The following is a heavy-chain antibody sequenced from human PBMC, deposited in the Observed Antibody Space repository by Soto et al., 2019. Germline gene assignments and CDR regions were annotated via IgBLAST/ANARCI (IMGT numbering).Heavy chain of an antibody. CDR3: ARGTGVRYYYYYGMDV. V-gene: IGHV4-31*03. CDR1: GGSISSGGYY. J-gene: IGHJ6*02. CDR2: IYYSGST. Sequence: QVQLQESGPGLVKPSQTLSLTCTVSGGSISSGGYYWSWIRQHPGKGLEWIGYIYYSGSTYYNPSLKSRVTISVDTSKNQFSLKLSSVTAADTAVYYXARGTGVRYYYYYGMDVWGQGTTVTVSS. D-gene: IGHD3-10*01.